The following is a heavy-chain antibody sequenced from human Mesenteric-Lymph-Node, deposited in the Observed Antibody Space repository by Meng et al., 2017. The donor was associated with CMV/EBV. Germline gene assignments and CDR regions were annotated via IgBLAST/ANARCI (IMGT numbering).Heavy chain of an antibody. J-gene: IGHJ4*02. D-gene: IGHD3-22*01. CDR3: AKEGDDSSGLYFHS. Sequence: GSLRLSCAASGFTFSSYSMNWVRQAPGKGLEWVSSISSSSSYIYYADSVKGRFTISRDNAKNTLYVQMNSLRAEDTALYYCAKEGDDSSGLYFHSWGQGTLVTVSS. V-gene: IGHV3-21*04. CDR2: ISSSSSYI. CDR1: GFTFSSYS.